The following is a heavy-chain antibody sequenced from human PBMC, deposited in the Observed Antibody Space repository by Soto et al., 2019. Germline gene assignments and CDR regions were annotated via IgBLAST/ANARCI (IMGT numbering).Heavy chain of an antibody. J-gene: IGHJ5*02. Sequence: SETLSLTCTVSGGSLGSYYWSWIRQPPGKGLEWIGYIYYSGSTNYNPSLKSRVTISVDTSKNQFSLKLSSVTAADTAVYYCAREWEQYSRSWYNWFDPWGQGTLVTVSS. D-gene: IGHD6-13*01. V-gene: IGHV4-59*01. CDR1: GGSLGSYY. CDR2: IYYSGST. CDR3: AREWEQYSRSWYNWFDP.